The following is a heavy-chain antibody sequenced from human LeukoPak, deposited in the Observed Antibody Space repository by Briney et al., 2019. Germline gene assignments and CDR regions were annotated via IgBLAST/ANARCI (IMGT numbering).Heavy chain of an antibody. CDR1: GGSISSSSYY. CDR3: ARRYDFWSGLDY. D-gene: IGHD3-3*01. CDR2: IYYSGST. Sequence: PSETLSLTCTVSGGSISSSSYYWGWIRQPPGKGLEWTGSIYYSGSTYYNPSLKSRVTISVDTSKNQFSLKLSSVTAADTAVYYCARRYDFWSGLDYWGQGTLVTVSS. V-gene: IGHV4-39*01. J-gene: IGHJ4*02.